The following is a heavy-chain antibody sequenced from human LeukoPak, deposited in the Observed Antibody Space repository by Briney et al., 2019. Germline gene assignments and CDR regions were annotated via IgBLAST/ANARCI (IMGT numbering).Heavy chain of an antibody. CDR1: GFTFSSYG. CDR2: ISYDGSSK. D-gene: IGHD2-15*01. J-gene: IGHJ3*02. CDR3: AREVGSSRAFDI. Sequence: GGSLRLPCAASGFTFSSYGMHWVRQAPGKGLEWVAVISYDGSSKYYADSVKGRFTISRDNSKNTLYLQMNSLRAEDTAVYYCAREVGSSRAFDIWGQGTMVTVSS. V-gene: IGHV3-30*03.